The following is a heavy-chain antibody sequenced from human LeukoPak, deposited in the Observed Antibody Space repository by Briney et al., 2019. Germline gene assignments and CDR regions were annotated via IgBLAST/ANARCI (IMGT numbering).Heavy chain of an antibody. D-gene: IGHD6-19*01. CDR2: IRYDGSNK. CDR1: GFTFSSYG. V-gene: IGHV3-30*02. Sequence: GGSLRLSCAASGFTFSSYGMHWVRQAPGKGLEWVAFIRYDGSNKYYADSVKGRFTISRDNSKNTLYLQMNSLRAGDTAVYYCAKDLSVAVAALGMDYWGQGTLVTVSS. J-gene: IGHJ4*02. CDR3: AKDLSVAVAALGMDY.